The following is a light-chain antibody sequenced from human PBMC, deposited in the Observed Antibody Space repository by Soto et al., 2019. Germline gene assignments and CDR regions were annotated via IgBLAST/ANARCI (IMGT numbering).Light chain of an antibody. CDR2: AAS. J-gene: IGKJ2*02. V-gene: IGKV1-39*01. Sequence: DIQMTQSPSSLSASVGDRVTITCRASQSISTYLNWYQQIPGKAPKLLIYAASTLQSGVASRFSGGGSGTEFTLTISSLQPDDFATYFCQQGYSNPRTFGQGTKLEIK. CDR1: QSISTY. CDR3: QQGYSNPRT.